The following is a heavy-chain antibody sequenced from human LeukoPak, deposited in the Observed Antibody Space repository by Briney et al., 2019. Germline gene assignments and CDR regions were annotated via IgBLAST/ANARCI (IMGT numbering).Heavy chain of an antibody. V-gene: IGHV1-2*02. CDR2: INPNSGGT. CDR1: GYTFTGYY. CDR3: ARDSVVVPAEGMDV. D-gene: IGHD2-2*01. J-gene: IGHJ6*02. Sequence: GASVKVSCKASGYTFTGYYMHWVRQAPGQGLEWMGWINPNSGGTNYAQKFQGRVTMTRDTSISTAYMELSRLRSDDTAVYYCARDSVVVPAEGMDVWGQGTTVTVSS.